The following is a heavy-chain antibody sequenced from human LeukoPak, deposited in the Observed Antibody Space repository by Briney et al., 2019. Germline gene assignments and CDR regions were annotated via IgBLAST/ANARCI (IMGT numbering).Heavy chain of an antibody. D-gene: IGHD4-23*01. CDR2: ISWNSGSI. J-gene: IGHJ6*02. Sequence: GRSLRLSCAASGFTFDDYAMHWVRQAPGKGLEWVSGISWNSGSIGYADSVKGRFTISRDNSKNTLYLQMNSLRVEDTAVYYCAKRVTTVEPSVVDVWGQGTAVTVSS. CDR1: GFTFDDYA. V-gene: IGHV3-9*01. CDR3: AKRVTTVEPSVVDV.